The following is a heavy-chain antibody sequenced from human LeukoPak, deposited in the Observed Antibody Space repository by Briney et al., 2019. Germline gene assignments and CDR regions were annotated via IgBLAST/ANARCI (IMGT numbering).Heavy chain of an antibody. J-gene: IGHJ4*02. V-gene: IGHV1-2*06. CDR2: INPNSGGT. CDR3: ARIVGADATTSTSNN. D-gene: IGHD1-26*01. CDR1: GYTFTGYY. Sequence: ASVKVSCTASGYTFTGYYMHWVRQAPGQGLEWMGRINPNSGGTNYAQKFQGRVTMTRDTSISTAYMELSRLRSDDTAVYYCARIVGADATTSTSNNWGQGTLVTVSS.